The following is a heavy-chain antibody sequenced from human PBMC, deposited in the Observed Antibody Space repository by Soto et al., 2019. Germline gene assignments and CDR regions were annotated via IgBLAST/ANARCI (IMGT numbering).Heavy chain of an antibody. CDR3: AKDGLGSCTGGTCYGSDY. V-gene: IGHV3-23*01. CDR2: ISGSGASI. D-gene: IGHD2-15*01. CDR1: GFTFSSYV. Sequence: EVQLLGSGGNLVQPGGSLRLSCAASGFTFSSYVMIWVRQAPGKGLEWVSTISGSGASIYDADSVKGRFTISRDNSKNTVYLQMNSLRAEDTAVYYCAKDGLGSCTGGTCYGSDYWGQGTLVTVSS. J-gene: IGHJ4*02.